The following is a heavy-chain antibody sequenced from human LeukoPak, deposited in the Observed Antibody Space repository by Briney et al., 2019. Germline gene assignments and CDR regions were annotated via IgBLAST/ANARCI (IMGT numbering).Heavy chain of an antibody. CDR2: IYHSEST. CDR1: GGSISSSNW. V-gene: IGHV4-4*02. Sequence: SETLSLTCAVSGGSISSSNWWSWVRQPPGKGLEWIGEIYHSESTNYNPSLKSRVTISVDKSKNQFSLKLSSVTAADTAVYYCARVLAVAGFYYFDYWGQGTLVTVSS. D-gene: IGHD6-19*01. CDR3: ARVLAVAGFYYFDY. J-gene: IGHJ4*02.